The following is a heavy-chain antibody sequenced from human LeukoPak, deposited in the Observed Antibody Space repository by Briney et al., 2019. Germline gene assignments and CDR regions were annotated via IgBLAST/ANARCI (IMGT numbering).Heavy chain of an antibody. Sequence: GGSLRLSCAASGFTFSSYWMHWVRQAPGKGLVWVSRINSDGSSTSYADSVKGRFTISRDNARNTLYLQMNSLRAEDTAVYYCARAQGYSYGLNWFDPWGQGTLVTVSS. D-gene: IGHD5-18*01. V-gene: IGHV3-74*01. CDR2: INSDGSST. J-gene: IGHJ5*02. CDR3: ARAQGYSYGLNWFDP. CDR1: GFTFSSYW.